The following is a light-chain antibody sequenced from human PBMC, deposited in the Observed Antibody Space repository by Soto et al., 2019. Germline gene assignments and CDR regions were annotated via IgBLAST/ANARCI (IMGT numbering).Light chain of an antibody. CDR3: QHYGSSLYT. J-gene: IGKJ2*01. CDR1: QSVSSSY. Sequence: EIVLAQSPGTLSLSPGERATLSCRASQSVSSSYLAWYQQQPGQAPRLLIYDAFNRATGIPDRCSGSWSGTDFTLTISRLEPEDFAVYYCQHYGSSLYTFGQGTKLE. CDR2: DAF. V-gene: IGKV3-20*01.